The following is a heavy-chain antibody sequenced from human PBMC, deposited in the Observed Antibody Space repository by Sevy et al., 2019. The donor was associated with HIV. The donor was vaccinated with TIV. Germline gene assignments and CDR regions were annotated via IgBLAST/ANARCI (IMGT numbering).Heavy chain of an antibody. J-gene: IGHJ6*02. CDR2: INHSGST. D-gene: IGHD4-4*01. CDR3: ARRNDYSNLRGLYYYYYGMDV. V-gene: IGHV4-34*01. Sequence: SETLSLTCAVYVGSFSGYDWSWIRQPPGKGLEWIGEINHSGSTNYNPTLKSRVTISVDTSKNQFSLKLSSVTAADTAVYYCARRNDYSNLRGLYYYYYGMDVWGQGTTVTVSS. CDR1: VGSFSGYD.